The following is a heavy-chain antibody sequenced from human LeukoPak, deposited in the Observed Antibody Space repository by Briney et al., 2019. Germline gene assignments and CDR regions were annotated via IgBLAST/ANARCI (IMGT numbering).Heavy chain of an antibody. CDR3: ARPSGRDIRGPRVYP. CDR2: IYSADSDT. J-gene: IGHJ5*02. D-gene: IGHD3-10*01. V-gene: IGHV5-51*01. CDR1: GYSISNYC. Sequence: PHTSSTASGYSISNYCIGCVLHMPPKDLESLGIIYSADSDTNYNPSFQRQVTIPAEKSITTAYLHWSSARASHPALYYCARPSGRDIRGPRVYPWGQRTLVTVSS.